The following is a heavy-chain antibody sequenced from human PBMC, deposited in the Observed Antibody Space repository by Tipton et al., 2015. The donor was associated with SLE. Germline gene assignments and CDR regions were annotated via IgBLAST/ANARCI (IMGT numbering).Heavy chain of an antibody. V-gene: IGHV4-39*07. J-gene: IGHJ3*02. CDR3: ARVLHGSGTYYDDAFDI. Sequence: TLSLTCTVSGGSISSSSYYWGWIRPPPGKGLEWIGSIYYSGTIYYNPSLKSRITISIDTSKNEFSLKLSSVSAADTAIYYCARVLHGSGTYYDDAFDIWGQGTLVTVSS. CDR1: GGSISSSSYY. D-gene: IGHD3-10*01. CDR2: IYYSGTI.